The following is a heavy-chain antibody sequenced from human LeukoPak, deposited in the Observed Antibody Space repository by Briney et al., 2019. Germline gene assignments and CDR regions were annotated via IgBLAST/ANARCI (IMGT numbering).Heavy chain of an antibody. V-gene: IGHV4-34*01. CDR3: ARRSLGISGAFDI. CDR2: INHSGST. CDR1: GGSFSGYY. D-gene: IGHD7-27*01. J-gene: IGHJ3*02. Sequence: SETLSLTCAVYGGSFSGYYWSWIRQPPGKGLEWIGEINHSGSTNYNPSLKSRVTISVDTSKNQFSLKLSSVTAADTAVYYCARRSLGISGAFDIWGQGTMVTVSS.